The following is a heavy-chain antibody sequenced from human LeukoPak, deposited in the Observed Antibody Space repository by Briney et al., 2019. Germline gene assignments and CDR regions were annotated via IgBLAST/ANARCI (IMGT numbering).Heavy chain of an antibody. J-gene: IGHJ5*02. CDR2: ITPILGIA. D-gene: IGHD6-13*01. CDR1: GGTFSSYA. CDR3: ASSIAAAGRTGWFDP. V-gene: IGHV1-69*04. Sequence: SSVKVSCKASGGTFSSYAISWVRQAPGQGLEWMGRITPILGIANYAQKFQGRVTITADKSTSTAYMELSSLRSEDTAVYYCASSIAAAGRTGWFDPWGQGTLVTVSS.